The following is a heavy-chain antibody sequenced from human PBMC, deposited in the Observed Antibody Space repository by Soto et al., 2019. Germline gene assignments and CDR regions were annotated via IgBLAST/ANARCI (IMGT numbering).Heavy chain of an antibody. CDR1: GFTFSSYA. V-gene: IGHV3-23*01. CDR3: AKEIHDYGEPRGCFHP. D-gene: IGHD4-17*01. J-gene: IGHJ5*02. Sequence: GGSLRLSCAASGFTFSSYAMSWVRQAPGKGLEWVSAISGSGGSTYYADSVKGRFTISRDNSKNTLYLQMNSLRAEDTAVYYCAKEIHDYGEPRGCFHPWGQGTRVTVAS. CDR2: ISGSGGST.